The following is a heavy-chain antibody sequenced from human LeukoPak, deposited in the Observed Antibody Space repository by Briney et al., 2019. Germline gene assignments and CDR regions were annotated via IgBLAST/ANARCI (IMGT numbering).Heavy chain of an antibody. CDR3: ARDGRAGSSNYFDY. D-gene: IGHD6-6*01. CDR1: GFTFSSYE. CDR2: ISGSGSTI. J-gene: IGHJ4*02. Sequence: GGSLRLSCAASGFTFSSYEMNWVRQAPGKGLEWVSYISGSGSTIYYADSVKGRFTISRDNAKNSLYLQMNSLRAEDTAVYYCARDGRAGSSNYFDYWGQGTLVTVSS. V-gene: IGHV3-48*03.